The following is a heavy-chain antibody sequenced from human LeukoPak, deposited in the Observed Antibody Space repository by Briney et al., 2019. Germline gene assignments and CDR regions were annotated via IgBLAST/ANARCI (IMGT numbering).Heavy chain of an antibody. CDR3: ARGGLSYYDIDKAAFDI. CDR1: GFTFSSYW. CDR2: IKQDGSEK. D-gene: IGHD3-9*01. J-gene: IGHJ3*02. Sequence: GGSLRLSCAASGFTFSSYWMSWVRQAPGKGLEWVANIKQDGSEKYYVDSVKGRFTISRDNAKNSLYLQMNSLRAEDTAVYYCARGGLSYYDIDKAAFDIWGQGTMVTVSS. V-gene: IGHV3-7*01.